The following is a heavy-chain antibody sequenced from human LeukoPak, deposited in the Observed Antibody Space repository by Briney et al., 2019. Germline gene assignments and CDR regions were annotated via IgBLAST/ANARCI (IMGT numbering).Heavy chain of an antibody. D-gene: IGHD1-1*01. V-gene: IGHV3-23*01. CDR2: ISGSGGST. CDR3: AKGNWRYFDY. Sequence: GGSLRLSCAASGVTFSTYVMSWVRQAPGKGLEWVSAISGSGGSTYYADSVKGRFTISRDNSKNTLDLQMNSLGADDTAVYYCAKGNWRYFDYWGQGTLVTVSS. J-gene: IGHJ4*02. CDR1: GVTFSTYV.